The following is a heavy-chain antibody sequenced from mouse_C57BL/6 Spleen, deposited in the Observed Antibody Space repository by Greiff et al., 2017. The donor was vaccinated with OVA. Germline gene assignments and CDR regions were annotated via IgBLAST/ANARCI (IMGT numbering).Heavy chain of an antibody. CDR2: INPSNGGT. V-gene: IGHV1-53*01. CDR1: GYTFTSYW. CDR3: ARSRYVLRGLFAY. J-gene: IGHJ3*01. Sequence: QVHVKQPGPELVKPGASVKLSCKASGYTFTSYWMHWVKQRPGQGLEWIGNINPSNGGTNYNEKFKSKATLTVDKSSSTAYMQLSSLTSEDSAVYYCARSRYVLRGLFAYWGQGALVTVSA. D-gene: IGHD1-1*02.